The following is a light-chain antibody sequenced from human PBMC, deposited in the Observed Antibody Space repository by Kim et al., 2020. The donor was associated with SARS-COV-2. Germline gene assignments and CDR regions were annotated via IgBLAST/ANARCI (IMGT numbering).Light chain of an antibody. V-gene: IGLV1-47*01. CDR1: RSNIGRNY. Sequence: ELTQPPSASGTPGQRVTISCSGSRSNIGRNYVYWYQQLPGTAPKLLIYRNNQRPSGVPDRFSGSKSGTSASLAINGLRSEDEADYYCAAWDDSLSGLWVFGGGTQLTVL. CDR2: RNN. J-gene: IGLJ3*02. CDR3: AAWDDSLSGLWV.